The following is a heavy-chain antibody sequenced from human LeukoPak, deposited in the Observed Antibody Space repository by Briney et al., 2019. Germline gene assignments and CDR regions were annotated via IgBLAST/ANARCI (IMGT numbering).Heavy chain of an antibody. J-gene: IGHJ5*02. CDR3: ARVYCPNGVCYNSRGWFDP. CDR1: GGSISTYY. Sequence: SETLSLTCTVSGGSISTYYWSWIRQPPGKGLEWIGYIFYSGSTNYNPSLKSRVTISVDTSKNQFSLKLSFVTAADTAVYYCARVYCPNGVCYNSRGWFDPWGQGTLVTVSS. D-gene: IGHD2-8*01. CDR2: IFYSGST. V-gene: IGHV4-59*01.